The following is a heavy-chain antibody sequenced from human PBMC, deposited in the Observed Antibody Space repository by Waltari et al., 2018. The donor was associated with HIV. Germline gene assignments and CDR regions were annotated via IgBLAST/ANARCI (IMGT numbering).Heavy chain of an antibody. D-gene: IGHD5-12*01. J-gene: IGHJ4*02. CDR2: IYYSATT. Sequence: QLQLQESGPGLVKPSETLSLTCTVSGGFISNGTYYWGWIRQPPGKGLEWIASIYYSATTYYNPSFKSRVTISVDTPKSQFSLNLRSVTAADTAVYYCARHTKLATIIYWGQ. CDR1: GGFISNGTYY. CDR3: ARHTKLATIIY. V-gene: IGHV4-39*01.